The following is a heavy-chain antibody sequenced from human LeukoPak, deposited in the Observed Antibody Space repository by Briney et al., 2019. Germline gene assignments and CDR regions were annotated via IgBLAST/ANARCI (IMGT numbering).Heavy chain of an antibody. Sequence: PGGSLRLSCAASGFTFSTYSMNWVRQAPGKGLEWVSYISSTSNTVYYADSVKGRFTISRDNAKNSLYLQMNSLRAEDTAVYYCARDTPGGEYYFDYWGQGTLVTVSS. CDR2: ISSTSNTV. CDR3: ARDTPGGEYYFDY. V-gene: IGHV3-48*04. D-gene: IGHD2-15*01. J-gene: IGHJ4*02. CDR1: GFTFSTYS.